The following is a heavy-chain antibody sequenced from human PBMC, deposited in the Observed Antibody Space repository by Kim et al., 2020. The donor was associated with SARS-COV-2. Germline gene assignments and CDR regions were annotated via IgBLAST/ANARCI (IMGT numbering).Heavy chain of an antibody. CDR3: AKGLILYYYYYGMDV. J-gene: IGHJ6*02. Sequence: GGSLRLSCAASGFTFSSYAMSWVRQAPGKGLEWVSAISGSGGSTYYADSVKGRFTISRDNSKNTLYLQMNSLRAEDTAVYYCAKGLILYYYYYGMDVWGQGTTVTVSS. D-gene: IGHD3-16*01. CDR1: GFTFSSYA. V-gene: IGHV3-23*01. CDR2: ISGSGGST.